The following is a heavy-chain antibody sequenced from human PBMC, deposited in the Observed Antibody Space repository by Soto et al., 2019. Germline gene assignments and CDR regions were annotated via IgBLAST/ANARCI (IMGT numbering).Heavy chain of an antibody. CDR1: GFTFSSYS. CDR2: ISSSSSYI. D-gene: IGHD3-10*01. V-gene: IGHV3-21*01. Sequence: GGSLRLSCAASGFTFSSYSMNWVRQAPGKGLEWVSSISSSSSYIYYADSVKGRFTISRDNAKNSLYLQMNSLRAEDTAVYYCARAFFPRRRFGELSGAFDIWGQGTMVTVSS. CDR3: ARAFFPRRRFGELSGAFDI. J-gene: IGHJ3*02.